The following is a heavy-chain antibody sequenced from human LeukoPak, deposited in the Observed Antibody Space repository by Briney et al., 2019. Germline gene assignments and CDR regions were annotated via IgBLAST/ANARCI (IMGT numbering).Heavy chain of an antibody. Sequence: SGGSLRLSCAASGFTFSSYGMPWVRQAPGKGLEWVAVISYDGSNKYYADSVKGRFTISRDNSKNTLYLQMNSLRAEDTAVYYCARPHYYDSSDYWGQGALVTVSS. J-gene: IGHJ4*02. D-gene: IGHD3-22*01. V-gene: IGHV3-30*03. CDR1: GFTFSSYG. CDR2: ISYDGSNK. CDR3: ARPHYYDSSDY.